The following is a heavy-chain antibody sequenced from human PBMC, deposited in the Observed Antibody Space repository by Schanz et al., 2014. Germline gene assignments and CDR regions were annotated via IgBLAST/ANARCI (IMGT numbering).Heavy chain of an antibody. CDR1: GFTFNSYA. Sequence: EVQLLDSGGGLVQPGGSLRLSCAASGFTFNSYAMSWVRQAPGRGLEWVGRVRNKNNRYTTEYAASVKGRFTISRDDSKNSLYLQMNSLRAEDTAVYYCAKDPSHGDYDYYFDYWGQGTLVTVSS. J-gene: IGHJ4*02. V-gene: IGHV3-72*01. CDR3: AKDPSHGDYDYYFDY. D-gene: IGHD3-22*01. CDR2: VRNKNNRYTT.